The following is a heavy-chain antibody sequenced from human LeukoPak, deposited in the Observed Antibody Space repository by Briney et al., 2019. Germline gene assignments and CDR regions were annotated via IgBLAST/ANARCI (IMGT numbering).Heavy chain of an antibody. CDR3: ARHRRVVGATTGWFDP. D-gene: IGHD1-26*01. V-gene: IGHV4-59*08. CDR2: IYYSGST. CDR1: GGSISSYY. J-gene: IGHJ5*02. Sequence: KTSETLSLTCTVSGGSISSYYWSWIRQPPGKGLEWIGYIYYSGSTNYNPSLKSRVTISVDTSKNQFSLKLSSVTAADTAVYYCARHRRVVGATTGWFDPWSQGTLVTVSS.